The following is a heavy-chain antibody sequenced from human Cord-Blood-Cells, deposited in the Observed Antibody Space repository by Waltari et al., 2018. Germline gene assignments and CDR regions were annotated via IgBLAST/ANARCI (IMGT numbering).Heavy chain of an antibody. CDR1: GDSISSYY. Sequence: QVQLQESGPGLVKPSETLSLTCTVSGDSISSYYWSWIRQPPGKGLEWIGYIYYSGSTNYNPSLKSRVTISVDTSKNQFSLKLSSVTAADTAVYYCASYDFWSGYFDYWGQGTLVTVSS. V-gene: IGHV4-59*01. J-gene: IGHJ4*02. CDR3: ASYDFWSGYFDY. CDR2: IYYSGST. D-gene: IGHD3-3*01.